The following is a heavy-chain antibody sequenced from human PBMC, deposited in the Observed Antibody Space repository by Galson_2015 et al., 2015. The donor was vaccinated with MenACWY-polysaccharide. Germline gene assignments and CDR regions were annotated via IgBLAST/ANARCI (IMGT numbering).Heavy chain of an antibody. CDR2: ISYDATNK. CDR1: GFTFSRYA. CDR3: ARDYCSRTSCYGMDV. J-gene: IGHJ6*02. D-gene: IGHD2-2*01. V-gene: IGHV3-30-3*01. Sequence: LRLSCAASGFTFSRYAMHWVRQAPGKGLGWVAVISYDATNKYYAESVKGRFTISRDNSKNTMYVQMNSLRAEDTAIYYCARDYCSRTSCYGMDVWGQGTTVTVSS.